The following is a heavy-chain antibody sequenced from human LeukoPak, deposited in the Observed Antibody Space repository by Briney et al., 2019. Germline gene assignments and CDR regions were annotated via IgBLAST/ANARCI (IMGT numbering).Heavy chain of an antibody. CDR1: GGSISSYY. V-gene: IGHV4-59*08. Sequence: SETLSLTCTVSGGSISSYYWSWIRQPPGKGLEWIGYIYYSGSTNYNPSLKSRVTISIDTSENQFSLKLSSVTAADTAVYYCARHGNDRANFDYWGQGTLVTVSS. CDR2: IYYSGST. CDR3: ARHGNDRANFDY. J-gene: IGHJ4*02. D-gene: IGHD1-1*01.